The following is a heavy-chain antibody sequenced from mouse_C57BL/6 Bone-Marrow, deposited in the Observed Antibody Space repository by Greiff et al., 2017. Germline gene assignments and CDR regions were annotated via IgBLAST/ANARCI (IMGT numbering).Heavy chain of an antibody. CDR1: GYTFTSYW. CDR3: ARGGLRRRRRVVWDY. J-gene: IGHJ2*01. D-gene: IGHD2-2*01. V-gene: IGHV1-50*01. CDR2: IDPSDSYT. Sequence: QVQLQQPGAELVKPGASVKLSCKASGYTFTSYWMQWVKQRPGQGLEWIGEIDPSDSYTNYNQKFKGKDTLTVDPSSSTAYMQLSSLTSEDSAVYYCARGGLRRRRRVVWDYWGQGTTLTVSS.